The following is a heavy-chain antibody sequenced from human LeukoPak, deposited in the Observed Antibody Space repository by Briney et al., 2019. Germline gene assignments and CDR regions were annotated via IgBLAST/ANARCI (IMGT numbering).Heavy chain of an antibody. CDR3: EF. Sequence: GGSLRLSCAASGFTFSSYWMHWVRQAPGKGLVWVSRISDDGSSTSYADSVKGRFTISRDNSRNTLYLQMNSLYYCAKDAAGPEFWGQGTLVTVSS. V-gene: IGHV3-74*01. CDR1: GFTFSSYW. CDR2: ISDDGSST. J-gene: IGHJ4*02. D-gene: IGHD6-13*01.